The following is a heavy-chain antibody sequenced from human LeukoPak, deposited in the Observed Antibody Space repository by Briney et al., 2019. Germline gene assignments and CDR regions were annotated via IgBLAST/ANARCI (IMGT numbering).Heavy chain of an antibody. J-gene: IGHJ4*02. CDR2: IIPIFGTA. CDR1: GGTFSSYA. D-gene: IGHD7-27*01. V-gene: IGHV1-69*13. CDR3: ARDLSYWGSSGNDY. Sequence: ASVKVSCKASGGTFSSYAISWVRQAPGQGLEWMGGIIPIFGTANYAQKFQGRVTITADESTSTAYMELSSLRSEDTAVYYCARDLSYWGSSGNDYWGQGTLVTVSS.